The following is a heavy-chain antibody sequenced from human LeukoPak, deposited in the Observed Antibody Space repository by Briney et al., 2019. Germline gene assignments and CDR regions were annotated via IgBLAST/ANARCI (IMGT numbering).Heavy chain of an antibody. D-gene: IGHD3-22*01. CDR1: GFTFSTYE. J-gene: IGHJ3*02. CDR3: ARYYDGSGYYDAFDI. CDR2: IKQDGSEK. Sequence: GGSLRLSCAASGFTFSTYEMNWVRQAPGKGLEWVANIKQDGSEKYYVDSVKGRFTISRDNAKNSLYLQMNSLRAEDTAVYYCARYYDGSGYYDAFDIWGQGTMVTVSS. V-gene: IGHV3-7*01.